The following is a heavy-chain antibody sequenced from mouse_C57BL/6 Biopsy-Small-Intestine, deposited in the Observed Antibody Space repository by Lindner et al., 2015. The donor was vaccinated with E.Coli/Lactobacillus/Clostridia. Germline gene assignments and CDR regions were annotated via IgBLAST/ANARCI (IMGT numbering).Heavy chain of an antibody. CDR2: VYPNNGGT. CDR3: ARYYYGVYFDY. Sequence: VQLQESGPELVKPGASVKMSCKTSGYSFTGYLMSWVKQSHGKSLEWIGNVYPNNGGTAYNQKFKSQATLTVDKSSSTVYMELHSLTSEDSAVYYCARYYYGVYFDYWGQGTILAVSS. D-gene: IGHD1-1*01. CDR1: GYSFTGYL. V-gene: IGHV1-25*01. J-gene: IGHJ2*01.